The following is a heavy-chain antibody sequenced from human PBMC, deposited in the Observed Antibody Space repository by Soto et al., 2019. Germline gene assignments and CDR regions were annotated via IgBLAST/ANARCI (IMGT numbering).Heavy chain of an antibody. Sequence: QVQLVQSGAEVKKPGASVKVSCKASGYTFTRYDLNWVRQATGQGLEWMGWMNPNSGNTGYAQKFQGRVTMTRHTSISTAYMELSSLRSEDTAVYYCARPDYGGNSNAFDIWGQGTMVTVSS. D-gene: IGHD4-17*01. CDR2: MNPNSGNT. V-gene: IGHV1-8*01. CDR3: ARPDYGGNSNAFDI. CDR1: GYTFTRYD. J-gene: IGHJ3*02.